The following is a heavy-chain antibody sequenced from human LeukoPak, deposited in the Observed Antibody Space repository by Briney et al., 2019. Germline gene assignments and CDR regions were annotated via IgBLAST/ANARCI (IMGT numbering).Heavy chain of an antibody. CDR3: ARGPLVYGSGSYFPYYFDY. CDR2: INHSGST. V-gene: IGHV4-34*01. CDR1: GGSFSGYY. J-gene: IGHJ4*02. D-gene: IGHD3-10*01. Sequence: SETLSLTCAVCGGSFSGYYWSWIRQPPGKGLEWIGEINHSGSTNYNPSLKSRVTISVDTSKNQFSLKLSSVTAADTAVYYCARGPLVYGSGSYFPYYFDYWGQGTLVTVSS.